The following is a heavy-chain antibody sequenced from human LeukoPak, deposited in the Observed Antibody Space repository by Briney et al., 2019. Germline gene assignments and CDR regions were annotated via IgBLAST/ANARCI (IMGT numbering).Heavy chain of an antibody. V-gene: IGHV3-72*01. Sequence: PGGSLRLSCAASGFTFSDHYIDWVRQAPGKGLEWVGRSRNKANGYTTEHAASVKGRFTISRDDSKNSVYVQMNSLKTEDTAVYYCARSSSSGSSVFGLWGQGTLVTVSS. J-gene: IGHJ4*02. CDR2: SRNKANGYTT. CDR3: ARSSSSGSSVFGL. D-gene: IGHD5-18*01. CDR1: GFTFSDHY.